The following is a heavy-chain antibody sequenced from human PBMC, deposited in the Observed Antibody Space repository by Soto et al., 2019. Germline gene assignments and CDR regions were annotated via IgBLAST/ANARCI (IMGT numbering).Heavy chain of an antibody. V-gene: IGHV3-33*01. Sequence: QVQLVESGGGVVQPGGSLRLSCAASGFTFSSYGMHWVRQAPGKGLEWVAVIWYDGSNKYYADSVTGRFTISRDNSKNTLYLQMNSLRAEDTAVYYCARDLVRFGELSEYYFDYWGQVTLVTVSS. D-gene: IGHD3-10*01. CDR3: ARDLVRFGELSEYYFDY. J-gene: IGHJ4*02. CDR2: IWYDGSNK. CDR1: GFTFSSYG.